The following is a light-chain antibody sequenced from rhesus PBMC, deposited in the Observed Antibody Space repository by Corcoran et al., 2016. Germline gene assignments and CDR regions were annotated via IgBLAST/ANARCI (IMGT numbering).Light chain of an antibody. Sequence: DIQMTQSPSSLTASVGDRVTITCRASQGISSWLAWYQQKPGKAPKLLIYKAASLQSGVPSRLSGSGSGTVFTLTVSTLQPVDFATYYCQRYDGAPPTFGGETKVEIE. CDR3: QRYDGAPPT. CDR2: KAA. CDR1: QGISSW. V-gene: IGKV1-21*01. J-gene: IGKJ4*01.